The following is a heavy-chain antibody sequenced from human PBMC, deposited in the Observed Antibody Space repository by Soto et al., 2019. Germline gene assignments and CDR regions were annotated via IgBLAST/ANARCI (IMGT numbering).Heavy chain of an antibody. D-gene: IGHD3-22*01. CDR2: IYYSGST. Sequence: SETLSLTCTVSGGSISSGDYYWSWIRQPPGKGLEWIGYIYYSGSTYYNPSLKSRVTISVDTSKNQFSLKLSSVTAADTAVYYCARDLSGDYDSSGYQSGAFDIWGQGTMVTVSS. J-gene: IGHJ3*02. CDR1: GGSISSGDYY. V-gene: IGHV4-30-4*01. CDR3: ARDLSGDYDSSGYQSGAFDI.